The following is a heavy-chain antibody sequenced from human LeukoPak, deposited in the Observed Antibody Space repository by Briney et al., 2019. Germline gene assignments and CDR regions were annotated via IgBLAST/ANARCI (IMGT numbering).Heavy chain of an antibody. V-gene: IGHV1-69*05. CDR1: GGTFSSYA. J-gene: IGHJ4*02. CDR2: IIPIFGTA. D-gene: IGHD6-13*01. Sequence: GASVKVSCKASGGTFSSYAISWVRQAPGQGLEWMGRIIPIFGTANYAQKFQGRVTITTDESTSTAYMELSSLRSEDTAVYYCAITGIAAAGTSDGFDYWGQGTLVTVSS. CDR3: AITGIAAAGTSDGFDY.